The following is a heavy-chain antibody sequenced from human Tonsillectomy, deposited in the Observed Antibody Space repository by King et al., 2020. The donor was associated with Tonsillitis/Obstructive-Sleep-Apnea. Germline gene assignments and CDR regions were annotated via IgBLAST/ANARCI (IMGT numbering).Heavy chain of an antibody. CDR3: ASLVGYCSGGRCPYYFDH. D-gene: IGHD2-15*01. Sequence: VQLVESGAEVKKPGESLRISCKGSGYSFSNYWIHWVRQMPGRGLEWMGIIYPANSDTRYSPSFQGQVTVSADKSNSTAYLQWSSLKASDTAMYYCASLVGYCSGGRCPYYFDHWGQGTLVTVSS. V-gene: IGHV5-51*01. CDR2: IYPANSDT. J-gene: IGHJ4*02. CDR1: GYSFSNYW.